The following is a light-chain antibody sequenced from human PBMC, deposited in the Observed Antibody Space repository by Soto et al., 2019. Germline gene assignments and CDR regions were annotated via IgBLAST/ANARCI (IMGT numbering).Light chain of an antibody. CDR1: QSVSSY. J-gene: IGKJ1*01. CDR2: GAS. V-gene: IGKV3-20*01. CDR3: QQYGSSPRT. Sequence: ESVLTQSPATLSLSPGERATRSCRASQSVSSYLAWYQQKPGQAPRLLIYGASSRATGIPDRFSGSGSGTDFTLTISRLEPEDFAVYYCQQYGSSPRTFGQGTKVDI.